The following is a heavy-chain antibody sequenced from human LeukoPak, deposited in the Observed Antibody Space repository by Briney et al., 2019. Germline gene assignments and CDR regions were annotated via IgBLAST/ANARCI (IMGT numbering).Heavy chain of an antibody. CDR1: GFTFSSYA. Sequence: GGSLRLSCAASGFTFSSYAMSWVRQAPGKGLEWVSAISGSGGSTYYADSVKGRFTISRDNSKNTLYLQMNSLRAEDTAVYYCAKDPKKGYGEIYYFDYWGQGTLVTVSS. CDR2: ISGSGGST. CDR3: AKDPKKGYGEIYYFDY. D-gene: IGHD4-17*01. J-gene: IGHJ4*02. V-gene: IGHV3-23*01.